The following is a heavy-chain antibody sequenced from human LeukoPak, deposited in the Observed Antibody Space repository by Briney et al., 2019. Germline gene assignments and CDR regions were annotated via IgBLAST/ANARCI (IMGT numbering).Heavy chain of an antibody. D-gene: IGHD3-10*01. CDR1: GFPFSIYA. V-gene: IGHV3-11*01. Sequence: GGSLRLSCVASGFPFSIYAMSWVRQAPGMGLEWVAYLSSSGNMIYYSDSVKGRFTISRDNAKNSVYLQMNSLRAEDTAVYYCARKIYGSENYIDYWGQGTLVTVSS. J-gene: IGHJ4*02. CDR3: ARKIYGSENYIDY. CDR2: LSSSGNMI.